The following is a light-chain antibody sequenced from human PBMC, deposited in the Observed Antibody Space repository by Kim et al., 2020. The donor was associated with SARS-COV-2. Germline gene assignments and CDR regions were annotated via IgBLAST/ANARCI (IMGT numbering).Light chain of an antibody. J-gene: IGLJ2*01. V-gene: IGLV3-1*01. CDR2: QDN. Sequence: SYELTQPPSVSVSPGQTASITCSGNKLGDKYACWYQQKPGQSPMVVIYQDNKRPAGIPERFSGSNSGNTATLTISGTQAMDEADYYCQAWDSSAVVFGGGTQLTVL. CDR1: KLGDKY. CDR3: QAWDSSAVV.